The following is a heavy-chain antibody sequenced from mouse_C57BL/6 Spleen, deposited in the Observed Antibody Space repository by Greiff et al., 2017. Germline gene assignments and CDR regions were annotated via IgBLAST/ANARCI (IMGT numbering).Heavy chain of an antibody. Sequence: VQLQQSGPELVKPGASVTISCKASGYSFTGYYMNWVKQSPEKSLEWIGEINPSTGGTTYNQKFKAKATLTVDKSSSTAYMQLKSLTSEDSAVYYCAREDYYGSSYDYWGQGTTLTVSS. CDR1: GYSFTGYY. CDR2: INPSTGGT. D-gene: IGHD1-1*01. CDR3: AREDYYGSSYDY. V-gene: IGHV1-42*01. J-gene: IGHJ2*01.